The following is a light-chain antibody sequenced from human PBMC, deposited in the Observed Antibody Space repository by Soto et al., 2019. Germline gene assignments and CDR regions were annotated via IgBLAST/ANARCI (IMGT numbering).Light chain of an antibody. V-gene: IGKV1-6*01. CDR3: LQDFNYPHT. CDR2: VVS. CDR1: QDIRDD. J-gene: IGKJ2*01. Sequence: AVPLTQSPSSLSASVGDRVTITCRASQDIRDDLGWYQQKPGKAPKLLIYVVSHLQSGVPSRFSGSGFGTDFTLTISSLQPEDFATYYCLQDFNYPHTFGQGTKVEIK.